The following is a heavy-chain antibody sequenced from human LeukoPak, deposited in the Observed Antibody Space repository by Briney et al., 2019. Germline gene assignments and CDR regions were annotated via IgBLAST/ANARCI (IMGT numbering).Heavy chain of an antibody. CDR2: ISYDGSNK. Sequence: GGSLRLSCAASGFTFSSYGMHWVRQAPGKGLEWVAVISYDGSNKYYADSVKGRFTISRDNSKNTLYLQMNSLRAEDTAVYYCAKGNYDVHKTDAFDIWGQGTMVTVSS. V-gene: IGHV3-30*18. J-gene: IGHJ3*02. CDR3: AKGNYDVHKTDAFDI. D-gene: IGHD1-7*01. CDR1: GFTFSSYG.